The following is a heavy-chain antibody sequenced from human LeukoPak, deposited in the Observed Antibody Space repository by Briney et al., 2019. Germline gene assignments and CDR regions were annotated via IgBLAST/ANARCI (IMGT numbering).Heavy chain of an antibody. V-gene: IGHV4-59*01. D-gene: IGHD5-18*01. CDR1: NGSISRYY. Sequence: KPSETLSLTCSVSNGSISRYYWNWIRQSPGKGLEWIGYVYNRGTTVYNPSLKSRVTISVDTSRSQFSLNLRSVTSADTAVYYCARSPGFVDTAPGEWFDPWGQGVLVTVSS. CDR2: VYNRGTT. CDR3: ARSPGFVDTAPGEWFDP. J-gene: IGHJ5*02.